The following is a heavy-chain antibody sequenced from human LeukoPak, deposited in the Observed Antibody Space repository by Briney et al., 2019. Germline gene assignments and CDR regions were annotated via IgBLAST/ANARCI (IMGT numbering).Heavy chain of an antibody. J-gene: IGHJ4*02. CDR2: ISSSSSYI. CDR3: ARGVVAVTFDY. V-gene: IGHV3-21*01. D-gene: IGHD2-15*01. CDR1: GFTFSSYN. Sequence: PGGTLRLSCAASGFTFSSYNMNWVRQAPAKGLEWVSSISSSSSYIYYADSVKGRVTISRDNAKNSLYLQMNSLRAEDTAVYYCARGVVAVTFDYWGQGTLFTVSS.